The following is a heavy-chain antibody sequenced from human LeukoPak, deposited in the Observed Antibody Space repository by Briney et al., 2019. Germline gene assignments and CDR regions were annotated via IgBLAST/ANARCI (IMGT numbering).Heavy chain of an antibody. CDR1: GYTFTSYD. Sequence: ASVKVSCKASGYTFTSYDINWVRQATGQGLEWMGWMNHNRGNTGYAQKFQGRLTMTRNTSISTAYMELSSLRSEDTAVYYCARALSFAATPGYYYGMDVWGQGTTVTVSS. CDR3: ARALSFAATPGYYYGMDV. CDR2: MNHNRGNT. D-gene: IGHD2-15*01. J-gene: IGHJ6*02. V-gene: IGHV1-8*01.